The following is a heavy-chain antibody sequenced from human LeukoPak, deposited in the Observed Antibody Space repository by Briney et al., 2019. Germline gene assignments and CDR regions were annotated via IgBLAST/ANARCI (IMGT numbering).Heavy chain of an antibody. Sequence: ASVKVSCKASGGTFTGNYMHWVRQAPGQGLEWMGWINPNSGGTNYAQKFQGWVTMTRDTSISTAYMELSRLRSDDTAVYYCARESGSILGPMDVWGKGTTVTVSS. J-gene: IGHJ6*04. V-gene: IGHV1-2*04. CDR2: INPNSGGT. CDR1: GGTFTGNY. D-gene: IGHD3-3*01. CDR3: ARESGSILGPMDV.